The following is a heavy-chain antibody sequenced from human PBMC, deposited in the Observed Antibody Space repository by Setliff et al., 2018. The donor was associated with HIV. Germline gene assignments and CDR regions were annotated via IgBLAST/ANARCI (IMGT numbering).Heavy chain of an antibody. CDR1: GYTFTIYG. J-gene: IGHJ4*02. Sequence: ASVKVSCKASGYTFTIYGITWARQAPGQGLEWMGWISGHSDSRKYGQKFDGRVTLTMDTSTSTAYMELMKLTPDDTAVYYCARGWELNVWGQGTPVTV. CDR2: ISGHSDSR. V-gene: IGHV1-18*01. CDR3: ARGWELNV. D-gene: IGHD1-26*01.